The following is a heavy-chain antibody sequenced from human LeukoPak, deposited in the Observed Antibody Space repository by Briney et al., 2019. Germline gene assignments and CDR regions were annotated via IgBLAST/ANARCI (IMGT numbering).Heavy chain of an antibody. Sequence: PSETLSLTCAVSGGSISSGGYSWSWIRQPPGKGLVWIGYIYHSGSTYYNPSLKSRVTISVDRSENQFSLKLSSVTAADTAVYYCARGPGDYEYFQHWGQGTLVTVSS. CDR2: IYHSGST. CDR1: GGSISSGGYS. J-gene: IGHJ1*01. V-gene: IGHV4-30-2*01. D-gene: IGHD4-17*01. CDR3: ARGPGDYEYFQH.